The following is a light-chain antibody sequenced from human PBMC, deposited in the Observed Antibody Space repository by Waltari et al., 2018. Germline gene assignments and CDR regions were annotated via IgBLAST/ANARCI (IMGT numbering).Light chain of an antibody. V-gene: IGLV2-14*01. J-gene: IGLJ1*01. Sequence: QSALTQPASVSGSPGQSITISCTGSSLDVGGYDFVSWYRQPPGKDPKVVVFDVNNRPSGGSDRVSGSKSGNTASLTISGLQAEDEGDYYCTSYTSRHTLVFGGGTKVTVL. CDR2: DVN. CDR1: SLDVGGYDF. CDR3: TSYTSRHTLV.